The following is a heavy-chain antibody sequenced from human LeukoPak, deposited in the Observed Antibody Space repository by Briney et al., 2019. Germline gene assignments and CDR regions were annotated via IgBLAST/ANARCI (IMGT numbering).Heavy chain of an antibody. CDR2: INPNSGGT. D-gene: IGHD3-10*01. Sequence: GASVKVSCKASGYTFTGYYMHWVRQAPGQGLEWMGWINPNSGGTNYAQKFQGRVTMTRDTSISTAYMELSRLRSDDTAVYYCARDITMVRGRVGYWGQGTLVTVSS. CDR3: ARDITMVRGRVGY. J-gene: IGHJ4*02. V-gene: IGHV1-2*02. CDR1: GYTFTGYY.